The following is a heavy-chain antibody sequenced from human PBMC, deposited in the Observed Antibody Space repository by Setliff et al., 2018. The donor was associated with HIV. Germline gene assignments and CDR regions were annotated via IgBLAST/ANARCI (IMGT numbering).Heavy chain of an antibody. D-gene: IGHD6-19*01. J-gene: IGHJ4*02. Sequence: PSETLSLTCAVYGGSFSGYYWSWIRQHPGKGLEWIGYIYYSGSTYYNPSLKSRLTISLDTSKNQFSLRLRSVTAADTAVYYCARDRAYSSGWYDYWGQGTLVTVSS. CDR3: ARDRAYSSGWYDY. V-gene: IGHV4-31*11. CDR1: GGSFSGYY. CDR2: IYYSGST.